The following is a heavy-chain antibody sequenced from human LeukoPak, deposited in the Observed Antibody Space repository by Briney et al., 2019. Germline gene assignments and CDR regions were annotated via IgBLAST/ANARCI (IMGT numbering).Heavy chain of an antibody. CDR2: IYPGDSDT. V-gene: IGHV5-51*01. D-gene: IGHD3-3*01. Sequence: GESLKISCKGSGYSFTSYWIGWVRQMPGKGLGWMGIIYPGDSDTRYSPSFQGQVTISADKSISTAYLQWSSLKASDTAMYYCARRNEWLSYAFDIWGRGTMVTVS. CDR3: ARRNEWLSYAFDI. J-gene: IGHJ3*02. CDR1: GYSFTSYW.